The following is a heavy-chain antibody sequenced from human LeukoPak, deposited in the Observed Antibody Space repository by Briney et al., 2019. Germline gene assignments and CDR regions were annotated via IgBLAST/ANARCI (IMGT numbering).Heavy chain of an antibody. CDR3: ARGFYGILTGYYITDDAFDI. CDR1: GYTFTSYG. J-gene: IGHJ3*02. CDR2: ISAYNGNT. V-gene: IGHV1-18*04. Sequence: ASVKVSCKASGYTFTSYGINWVRQAPGQGLEWMGWISAYNGNTNYAQKLQGRVTMTTDTSTSIAYMELGSLRSDDTAVYYCARGFYGILTGYYITDDAFDIWGQGTMVTVSS. D-gene: IGHD3-9*01.